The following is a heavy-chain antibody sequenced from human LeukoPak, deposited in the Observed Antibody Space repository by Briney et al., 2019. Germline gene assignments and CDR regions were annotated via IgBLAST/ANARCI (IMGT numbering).Heavy chain of an antibody. CDR3: AREVTPYY. CDR1: GFTFSTYS. J-gene: IGHJ4*02. Sequence: GGSLRLSCAASGFTFSTYSMNWIRQAPGKGLEWVSSISSSSSYIYYADSVKGRFTISRDNAKKSVYLQMNSLRAEDTAVYYCAREVTPYYWGQGTLVTVSS. V-gene: IGHV3-21*01. CDR2: ISSSSSYI. D-gene: IGHD2-15*01.